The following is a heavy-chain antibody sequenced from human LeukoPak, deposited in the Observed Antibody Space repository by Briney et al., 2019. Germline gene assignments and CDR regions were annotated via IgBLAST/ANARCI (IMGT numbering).Heavy chain of an antibody. CDR1: GGSISSYY. D-gene: IGHD2-2*01. V-gene: IGHV4-59*12. Sequence: SETLSLTCTVSGGSISSYYWSWIRQPPGKGLEWIGYIYYSGSTNYNPSLKSRVTMSVDTSKSQFSLKLSSVTAADTAVYYCARDRGIVVVPAARSYYMDVWGKGTTVTISS. CDR2: IYYSGST. J-gene: IGHJ6*03. CDR3: ARDRGIVVVPAARSYYMDV.